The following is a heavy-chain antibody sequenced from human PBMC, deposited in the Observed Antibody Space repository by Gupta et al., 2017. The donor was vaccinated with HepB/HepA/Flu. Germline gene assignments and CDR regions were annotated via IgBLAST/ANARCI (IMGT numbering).Heavy chain of an antibody. CDR3: AHSRSYYYYDMDV. CDR1: GFSLTSIGLG. Sequence: QITLTASGPTLVKPTQTLTLTCTFSGFSLTSIGLGVGWIRQPPGKAPEWLALIYWNDENRYSPSLKSRLTITKDTSKNQVVLTMTNMDPVDTATYYGAHSRSYYYYDMDVWGKGITVTVSS. V-gene: IGHV2-5*01. CDR2: IYWNDEN. J-gene: IGHJ6*03.